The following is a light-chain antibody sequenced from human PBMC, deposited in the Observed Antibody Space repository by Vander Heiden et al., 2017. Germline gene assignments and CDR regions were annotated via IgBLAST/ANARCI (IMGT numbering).Light chain of an antibody. J-gene: IGKJ1*01. V-gene: IGKV1-39*01. CDR2: AAS. CDR1: QSISSY. CDR3: QQCYSTPRT. Sequence: DIQMNQSPSYLSASVGDRVTITCRASQSISSYLNSYQQKPWKAPKLLIYAASRLQSGVPSMFSGSGSGTDFTLTIIRLQLEDFATYYCQQCYSTPRTCGQGTKVEIK.